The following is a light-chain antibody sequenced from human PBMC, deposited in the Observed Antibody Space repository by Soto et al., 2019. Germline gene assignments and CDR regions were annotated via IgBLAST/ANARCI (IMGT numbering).Light chain of an antibody. CDR1: QHVSSH. Sequence: ERVMTQSPATLSVSPGEGATLSCRANQHVSSHIAWYQHKPGQAPRLLIHAASTRAPGVPVRFSGSGSGTEFTRTIRSLEFEDFAVYYCQQYQSWPFPFGQGTKLEIQ. CDR2: AAS. CDR3: QQYQSWPFP. V-gene: IGKV3-15*01. J-gene: IGKJ2*01.